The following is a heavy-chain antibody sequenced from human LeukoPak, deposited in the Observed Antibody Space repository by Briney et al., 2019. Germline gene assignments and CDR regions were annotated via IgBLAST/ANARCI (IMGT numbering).Heavy chain of an antibody. CDR2: INPSGGST. D-gene: IGHD5-12*01. CDR3: ARDTGYSGYALTY. J-gene: IGHJ4*02. CDR1: GYTFTIYY. V-gene: IGHV1-46*01. Sequence: ASVTVSFKASGYTFTIYYMHWVRQAPGQGLEWMGMINPSGGSTSYAQKFQGRVTMTRDTSTSTVYMELSSLRSEDTAVYYCARDTGYSGYALTYWGQGTLVTVSS.